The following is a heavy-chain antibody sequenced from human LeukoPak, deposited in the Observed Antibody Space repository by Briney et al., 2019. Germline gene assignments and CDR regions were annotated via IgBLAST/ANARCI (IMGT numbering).Heavy chain of an antibody. CDR3: AKDPNALPGPFDY. CDR2: ISGSGGST. J-gene: IGHJ4*02. V-gene: IGHV3-23*01. CDR1: GFTFSSYA. Sequence: GGSLRLSCAASGFTFSSYAMSWVRQAPGKGLEWVSAISGSGGSTYFADSVKGRFTISRDNSKNTLYLQMNSLRAEDTAVYYCAKDPNALPGPFDYWGQGTLVTVSS.